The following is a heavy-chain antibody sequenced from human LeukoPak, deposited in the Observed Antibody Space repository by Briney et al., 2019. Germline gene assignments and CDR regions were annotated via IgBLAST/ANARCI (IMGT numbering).Heavy chain of an antibody. CDR3: AREPSSGMWLQYYYYYGMDV. D-gene: IGHD5-24*01. Sequence: GGSLRLSCAASGFTFSSYWMHWVRQAPGKGLVWVSRINSDGSSTSYADSVKGRFTISRDNAKNTLYLQMNSLRAEDTAVYYCAREPSSGMWLQYYYYYGMDVWGQGTTVTVSS. V-gene: IGHV3-74*01. CDR1: GFTFSSYW. CDR2: INSDGSST. J-gene: IGHJ6*02.